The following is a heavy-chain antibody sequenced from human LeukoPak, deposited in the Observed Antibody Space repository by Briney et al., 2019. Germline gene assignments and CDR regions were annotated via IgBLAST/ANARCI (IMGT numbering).Heavy chain of an antibody. V-gene: IGHV1-3*01. CDR3: ARDKENGDYSY. D-gene: IGHD4-17*01. J-gene: IGHJ4*02. Sequence: ASVTVSCKASGYTFTSYAMHWVRQAPGQRLEWMGWINAGNGNTKYSQKFQGRVTITRDTSASTAYMELSSLRSEDTAVYSCARDKENGDYSYWGQGTLVTVSS. CDR1: GYTFTSYA. CDR2: INAGNGNT.